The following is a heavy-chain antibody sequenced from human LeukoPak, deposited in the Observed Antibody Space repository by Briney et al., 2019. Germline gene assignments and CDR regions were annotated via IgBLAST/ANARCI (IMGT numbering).Heavy chain of an antibody. CDR2: IKQDGSEK. Sequence: GGSLRLSCAASGFSSSNYWMSWVRQAPGKGLEWVANIKQDGSEKNYVDSVKDRFTISRDNAKNSLYLQVNSLRAEDTAVYYCARDPSGAFDIWGQGTMVTVSS. J-gene: IGHJ3*02. CDR3: ARDPSGAFDI. D-gene: IGHD3-10*01. V-gene: IGHV3-7*01. CDR1: GFSSSNYW.